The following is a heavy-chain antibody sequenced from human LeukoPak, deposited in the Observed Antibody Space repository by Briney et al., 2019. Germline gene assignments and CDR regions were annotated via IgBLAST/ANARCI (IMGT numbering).Heavy chain of an antibody. Sequence: GGSLRLSCAASGLSYSDSYMTWIRQAPGKGLEWVSYISSSGSYTNYADSVRGRFTVSRDNAKNSLFLHMTSLRAEDTAVYYCARTVGRGLGGHFDYWGQGTLVIVSS. CDR1: GLSYSDSY. J-gene: IGHJ4*02. CDR2: ISSSGSYT. CDR3: ARTVGRGLGGHFDY. V-gene: IGHV3-11*03. D-gene: IGHD3-10*01.